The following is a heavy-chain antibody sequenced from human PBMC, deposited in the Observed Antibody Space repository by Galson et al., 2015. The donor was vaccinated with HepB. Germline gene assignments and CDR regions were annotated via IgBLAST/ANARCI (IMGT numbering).Heavy chain of an antibody. CDR2: INRGGIP. D-gene: IGHD3-10*01. J-gene: IGHJ6*02. CDR3: PYFFGSGSFFMDV. Sequence: ETLSLTCAVYGASFTDYYWDWIRQPPGKGPEWIGEINRGGIPKYNPSLKSRVTISIDTSKKQFSLTLNSVTAADTAVYYCPYFFGSGSFFMDVWGQGTAVTVSS. CDR1: GASFTDYY. V-gene: IGHV4-34*01.